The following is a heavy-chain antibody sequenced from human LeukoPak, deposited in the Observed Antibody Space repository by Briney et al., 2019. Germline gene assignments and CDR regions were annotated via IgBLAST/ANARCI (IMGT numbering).Heavy chain of an antibody. CDR1: GGTFSSYA. Sequence: SVKVSCKASGGTFSSYAISWVRQAPGQGLEWMGGIIPIFGTANYAQKFQGRVTITADKSTSTAYMELSSLRSEDTAVYYCARVGLRFLEWLDFYGYYYMDVWGKGTTVTVSS. V-gene: IGHV1-69*06. CDR2: IIPIFGTA. D-gene: IGHD3-3*01. CDR3: ARVGLRFLEWLDFYGYYYMDV. J-gene: IGHJ6*03.